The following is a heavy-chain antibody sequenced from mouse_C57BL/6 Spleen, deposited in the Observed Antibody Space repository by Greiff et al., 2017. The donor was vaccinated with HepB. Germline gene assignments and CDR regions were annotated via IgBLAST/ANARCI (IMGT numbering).Heavy chain of an antibody. CDR1: GFTFSDYY. V-gene: IGHV5-12*01. D-gene: IGHD1-1*01. CDR3: ARRRGGSSHTPYWYFDV. CDR2: ISNGGGST. J-gene: IGHJ1*03. Sequence: EVKLMESGGGLVQPGGSLKLSCAASGFTFSDYYMYWVRQTPEKRLEWVAYISNGGGSTYYPDTVKGRFTISRDNAKNTLYLQMSHLKSEDTAMYYCARRRGGSSHTPYWYFDVWGTGTTVTVSS.